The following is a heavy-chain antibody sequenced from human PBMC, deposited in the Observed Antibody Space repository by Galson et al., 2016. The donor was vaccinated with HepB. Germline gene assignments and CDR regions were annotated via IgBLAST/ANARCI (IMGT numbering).Heavy chain of an antibody. CDR3: AGDHGATDAFDV. CDR1: GDSINSYY. J-gene: IGHJ3*01. V-gene: IGHV4-59*01. D-gene: IGHD5-12*01. CDR2: VIYSGTT. Sequence: SETLSLTCTVSGDSINSYYWSWIRQPPGKGLEWIGYVIYSGTTNYNPSLKSRVTISVDTSKNQFSLKLSSVTAADTAVYYCAGDHGATDAFDVWGQGTMVTV.